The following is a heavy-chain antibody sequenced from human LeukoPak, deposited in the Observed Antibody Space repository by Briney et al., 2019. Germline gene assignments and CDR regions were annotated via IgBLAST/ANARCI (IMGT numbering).Heavy chain of an antibody. CDR3: GKVGGNTNS. Sequence: NSSETLSLTCTVSGASITSDILYWNWIRQSPGKGLEWIGAIHNSRGTSYNPSLESRLTISVDPSENKFFLKMTSVTDADTATYYCGKVGGNTNSWGQGTLVTVSS. V-gene: IGHV4-30-4*01. D-gene: IGHD4-23*01. CDR1: GASITSDILY. J-gene: IGHJ4*02. CDR2: IHNSRGT.